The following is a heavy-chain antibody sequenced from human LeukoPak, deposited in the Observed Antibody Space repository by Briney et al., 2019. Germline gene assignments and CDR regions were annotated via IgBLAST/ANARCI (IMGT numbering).Heavy chain of an antibody. CDR2: IYYSGST. J-gene: IGHJ4*02. Sequence: PSETLSLTCTVSGGSISSSSYYWGWIRQPPGKGLEWIGSIYYSGSTYYNPSLKSRVTISVDTSKNQFSLKLSSVTAADTAVYYCARVVVTAQDVDYWGQGTLDTVSS. CDR3: ARVVVTAQDVDY. CDR1: GGSISSSSYY. V-gene: IGHV4-39*07. D-gene: IGHD2-21*02.